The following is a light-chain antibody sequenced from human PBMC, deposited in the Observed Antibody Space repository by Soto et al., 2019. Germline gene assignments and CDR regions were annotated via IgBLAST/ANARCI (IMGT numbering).Light chain of an antibody. CDR3: SSYAGSLYV. CDR1: SSDVGDYNY. J-gene: IGLJ1*01. V-gene: IGLV2-8*01. Sequence: QSALTQPASASGSPGQSVTISCTGTSSDVGDYNYVSWYQQHPGKAPKLMIYEVSKRPSGVPDRFSGSKSGNTASLTVSGLQAEDEADYCCSSYAGSLYVFGAGTKVTVL. CDR2: EVS.